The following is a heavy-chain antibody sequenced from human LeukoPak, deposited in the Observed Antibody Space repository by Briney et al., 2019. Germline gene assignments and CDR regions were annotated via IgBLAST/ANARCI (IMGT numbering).Heavy chain of an antibody. Sequence: ASVKVSCKASGYIFTDYYLHWVRQAPGQGLEWMGWINPDSGDTNFAQKFQGRVSMTRDTSISTAYMELSRLRSDDTAVYYCARGSPPDYWGQGTLVTVSS. V-gene: IGHV1-2*02. J-gene: IGHJ4*02. CDR2: INPDSGDT. CDR1: GYIFTDYY. CDR3: ARGSPPDY.